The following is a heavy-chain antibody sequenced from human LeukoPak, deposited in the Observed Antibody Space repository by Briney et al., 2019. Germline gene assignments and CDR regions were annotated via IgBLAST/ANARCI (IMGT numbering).Heavy chain of an antibody. V-gene: IGHV3-23*01. CDR1: GFTFSSYA. Sequence: GGSLTLSCAASGFTFSSYAMSWVRPAPGEGREWVSAICYSGANTYYADSVKGRFTISRDISKNTLYMEMNSLRGEDTGVYYCAKSPPRSYGCFYGMDVWGQGTTVTVSS. D-gene: IGHD1-26*01. J-gene: IGHJ6*02. CDR3: AKSPPRSYGCFYGMDV. CDR2: ICYSGANT.